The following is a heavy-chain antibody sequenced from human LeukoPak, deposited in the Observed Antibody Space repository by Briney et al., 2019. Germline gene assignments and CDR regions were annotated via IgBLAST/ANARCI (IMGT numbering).Heavy chain of an antibody. CDR2: INPRGGDT. Sequence: ASVKVSCKASGYTFSTYYMHWVRQAPGQGLEWMGLINPRGGDTNYAQKFQGRVTMTRDTSTSTVYMELSSLRSEDTAVYYCARVRSGDYFGSGSYFGYWGQGTLVTVSS. CDR3: ARVRSGDYFGSGSYFGY. V-gene: IGHV1-46*01. D-gene: IGHD3-10*01. CDR1: GYTFSTYY. J-gene: IGHJ4*02.